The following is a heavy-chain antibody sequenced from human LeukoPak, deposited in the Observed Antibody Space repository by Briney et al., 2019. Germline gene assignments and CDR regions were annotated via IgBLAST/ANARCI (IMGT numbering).Heavy chain of an antibody. CDR3: ASDSSGYYYGRYFDL. D-gene: IGHD3-22*01. Sequence: SETLSLTCAVYGGSFSGYYWSWIRQPPGKGLEWIGEINHSGSTNYNPSLKSRVTISVDTSKNQFSLKLSSVTAADTAVYYCASDSSGYYYGRYFDLWGRGTLATVSS. J-gene: IGHJ2*01. V-gene: IGHV4-34*01. CDR2: INHSGST. CDR1: GGSFSGYY.